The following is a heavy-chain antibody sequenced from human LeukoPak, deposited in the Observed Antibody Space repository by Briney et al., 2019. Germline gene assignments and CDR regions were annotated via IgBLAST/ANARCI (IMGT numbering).Heavy chain of an antibody. J-gene: IGHJ4*02. V-gene: IGHV1-69*04. CDR2: IIPILGIA. CDR3: ASPLSGNYFDY. D-gene: IGHD1-26*01. Sequence: SVKVSCKASRGTFSSYAISWVRQAPGQGLEWMGRIIPILGIANYAQKFQGRVTITADKSTSTAYMELSSLRSEDTAVYYCASPLSGNYFDYWGQGTLVTVSS. CDR1: RGTFSSYA.